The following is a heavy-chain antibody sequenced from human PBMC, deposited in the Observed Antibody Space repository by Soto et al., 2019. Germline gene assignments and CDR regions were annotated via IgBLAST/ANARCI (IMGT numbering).Heavy chain of an antibody. J-gene: IGHJ3*02. V-gene: IGHV1-18*01. CDR2: ISAYNGNT. D-gene: IGHD3-22*01. CDR3: ARAEDYYDSSGYYYVIDAFDI. Sequence: QVQLVQSGAEVKKPGASVKVSCKASGYTFTSYGISWVRQAPGQGLEWMGWISAYNGNTNYAQKLQGRFTMTTDTSTSTAYMELRSLRSDDTAVYYCARAEDYYDSSGYYYVIDAFDIWGQGTMVTVSS. CDR1: GYTFTSYG.